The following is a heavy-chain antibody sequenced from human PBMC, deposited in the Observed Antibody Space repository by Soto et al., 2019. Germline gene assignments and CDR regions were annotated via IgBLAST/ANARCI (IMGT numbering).Heavy chain of an antibody. CDR3: ARGNYDFWSGYPYTSYYYYYGMDV. CDR1: VGSFSGYY. J-gene: IGHJ6*02. CDR2: INHSGST. Sequence: PAETLSLTCAVYVGSFSGYYWSWIRQPPGKGLEWIGEINHSGSTNYNPSLKSRVTISVDTSKNQFSLRLSSVTAADTAVYYCARGNYDFWSGYPYTSYYYYYGMDVWGQGATVTVSS. D-gene: IGHD3-3*01. V-gene: IGHV4-34*01.